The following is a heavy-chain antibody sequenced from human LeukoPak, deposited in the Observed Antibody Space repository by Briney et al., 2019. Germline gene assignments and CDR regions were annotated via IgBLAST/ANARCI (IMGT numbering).Heavy chain of an antibody. CDR3: AREYYDFWSGAPGYYYMDV. V-gene: IGHV3-30*03. J-gene: IGHJ6*03. CDR1: GFTFSSYG. CDR2: ISYDGSNK. D-gene: IGHD3-3*01. Sequence: GGSLRLSCAASGFTFSSYGMHWVRQAPGKGLEWVAVISYDGSNKYYADSVKGRFTISRDNAKNSLYLQMNSLRAEDTAVYYCAREYYDFWSGAPGYYYMDVWGKGTTVTVSS.